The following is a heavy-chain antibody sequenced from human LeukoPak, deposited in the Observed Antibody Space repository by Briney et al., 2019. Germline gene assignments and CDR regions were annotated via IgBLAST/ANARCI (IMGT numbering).Heavy chain of an antibody. CDR1: GASISSDY. Sequence: SETLSLTCTVSGASISSDYWSWIRQPPGKGLEWIGCIYYSGSTNYNPSLKSRVTISVDTSKNQFSLKLSSVTAADTAVYYCARHKDSSSWSHFDSWGQGTLVTVSS. V-gene: IGHV4-59*08. D-gene: IGHD6-13*01. J-gene: IGHJ4*02. CDR2: IYYSGST. CDR3: ARHKDSSSWSHFDS.